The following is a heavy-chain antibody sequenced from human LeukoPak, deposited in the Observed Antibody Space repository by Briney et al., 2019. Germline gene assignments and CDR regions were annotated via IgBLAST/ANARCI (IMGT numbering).Heavy chain of an antibody. V-gene: IGHV1-18*01. Sequence: ASVKVFCKASGYTFTSYGISWVRQAPGQGLEWMGWISAYNGNTNYAQKLQGRVTMTTDTSTSTAYMELRSLRSDDTAVYYCARGSNIRRGVVVSLDYWGQGNLVTVSS. CDR3: ARGSNIRRGVVVSLDY. CDR2: ISAYNGNT. CDR1: GYTFTSYG. D-gene: IGHD3-22*01. J-gene: IGHJ4*02.